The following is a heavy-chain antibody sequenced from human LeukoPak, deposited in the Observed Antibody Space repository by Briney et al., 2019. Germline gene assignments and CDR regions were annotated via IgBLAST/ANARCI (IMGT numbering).Heavy chain of an antibody. CDR3: ARSTYDFALDY. Sequence: PSETLSLTCTVSGGSISSYYWCWIRQTPGKGLEWIGYIYYSGSTNYNPSLKSRVTISVDTSKNQFSLKLSSVTAADTAVYYCARSTYDFALDYWGQGTLVTVSS. CDR2: IYYSGST. J-gene: IGHJ4*02. V-gene: IGHV4-59*01. D-gene: IGHD3/OR15-3a*01. CDR1: GGSISSYY.